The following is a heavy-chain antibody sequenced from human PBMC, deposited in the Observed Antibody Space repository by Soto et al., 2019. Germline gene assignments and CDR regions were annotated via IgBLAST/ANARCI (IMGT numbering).Heavy chain of an antibody. V-gene: IGHV4-4*07. CDR1: GASISGFY. D-gene: IGHD1-1*01. J-gene: IGHJ5*02. CDR3: VRDGTKTLRDWFDP. CDR2: IYANGTT. Sequence: PSETLSLTCTVSGASISGFYWSWIRKSAGKGLEWIGRIYANGTTYYNPSLKSRVMMSVDTSKKQFSLKLRSVTAADTAVYYCVRDGTKTLRDWFDPWGQGISVTVS.